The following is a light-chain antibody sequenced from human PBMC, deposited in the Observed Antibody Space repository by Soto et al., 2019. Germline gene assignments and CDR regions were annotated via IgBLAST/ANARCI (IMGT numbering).Light chain of an antibody. Sequence: QSALTQPASVSGSPGQSITISCTGTSSDVGAYNYVSWYQQHPGKAPKLMVCDVSNRPSGVSDRFSGSKSGNTASLTNSGLLAEDEADYYCYSYTSSSTYVFGTGTKVTVL. CDR2: DVS. J-gene: IGLJ1*01. CDR3: YSYTSSSTYV. V-gene: IGLV2-14*03. CDR1: SSDVGAYNY.